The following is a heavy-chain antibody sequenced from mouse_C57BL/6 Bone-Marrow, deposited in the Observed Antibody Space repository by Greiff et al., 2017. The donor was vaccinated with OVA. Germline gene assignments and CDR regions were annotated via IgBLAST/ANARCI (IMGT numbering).Heavy chain of an antibody. Sequence: EVQVVESGPELVKPGASVKISCKASGYSFTDYNMNWVKQSNGKSLEWIGVINPNYGTTSYNQKFKGKATLTVDQSSSTAYMQLNSLTSEDSAVYYCAFYYVSSYRYFDVWGTGTTVTVSS. D-gene: IGHD1-1*01. CDR2: INPNYGTT. V-gene: IGHV1-39*01. CDR1: GYSFTDYN. CDR3: AFYYVSSYRYFDV. J-gene: IGHJ1*03.